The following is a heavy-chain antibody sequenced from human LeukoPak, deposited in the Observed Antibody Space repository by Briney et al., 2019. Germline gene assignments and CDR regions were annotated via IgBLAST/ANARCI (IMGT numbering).Heavy chain of an antibody. Sequence: ASVKVSCKASGYNFIGHYIHWVRQAPGQGLEWMGWINPGNGGISYAQRFQGRVTMTRDTSINTAYMDLNSLTSDDTAVYYCAKVAVSGWYSGGNFDYWGQGTLVTVSS. CDR2: INPGNGGI. D-gene: IGHD6-19*01. CDR3: AKVAVSGWYSGGNFDY. CDR1: GYNFIGHY. J-gene: IGHJ4*02. V-gene: IGHV1-2*02.